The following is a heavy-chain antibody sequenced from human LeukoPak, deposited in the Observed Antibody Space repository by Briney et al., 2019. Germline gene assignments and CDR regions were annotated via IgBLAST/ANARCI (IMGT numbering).Heavy chain of an antibody. CDR3: ARDPTPYYYDSSGYYLGY. D-gene: IGHD3-22*01. CDR1: GFTFSDYF. V-gene: IGHV3-11*06. J-gene: IGHJ4*02. Sequence: GGSLRLSCAASGFTFSDYFMTWMRQAPGKGLEWVSYISSSSSNTNYADSVKGRFTISRDNAKNSLSLQMNSLRAEDTAVYYCARDPTPYYYDSSGYYLGYWGQGTLVTVSS. CDR2: ISSSSSNT.